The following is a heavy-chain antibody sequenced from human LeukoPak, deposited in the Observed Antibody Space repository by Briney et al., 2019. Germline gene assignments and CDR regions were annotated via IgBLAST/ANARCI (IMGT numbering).Heavy chain of an antibody. V-gene: IGHV4-61*02. Sequence: SETLSLACTVSGGSISSGSNFWSWIRQPAGKGLEWIGRIYTSGSTDYNPSLKSRVTISVDTSKNQFSLKLSSVTAADTAVYYCARLKGIAARPNFDYWGQGTLVTVSS. J-gene: IGHJ4*02. CDR3: ARLKGIAARPNFDY. CDR2: IYTSGST. D-gene: IGHD6-6*01. CDR1: GGSISSGSNF.